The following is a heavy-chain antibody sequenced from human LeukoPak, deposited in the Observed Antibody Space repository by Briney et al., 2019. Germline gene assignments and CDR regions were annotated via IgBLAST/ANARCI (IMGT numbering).Heavy chain of an antibody. D-gene: IGHD2/OR15-2a*01. J-gene: IGHJ4*02. CDR2: IYHSGST. CDR1: GGSISSGGYY. Sequence: PSETLSLTCTVSGGSISSGGYYWSWIRQPPGKGLEWIGYIYHSGSTYYNPSLKSRVTMPVDTSKNQFSLKLSSVTAADTAVYYCARDSVVKGLHYFDYWGQGTLVTVSS. CDR3: ARDSVVKGLHYFDY. V-gene: IGHV4-30-2*01.